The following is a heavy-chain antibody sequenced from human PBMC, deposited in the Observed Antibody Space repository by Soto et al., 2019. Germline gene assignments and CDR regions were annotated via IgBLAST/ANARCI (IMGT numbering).Heavy chain of an antibody. CDR2: IYWDDDK. Sequence: QITLKESGPPLVKPTQTLTLTCSFSGFSLTTVGVGVNWIRQPPGKALEWLALIYWDDDKRYSPSLKTRLTITKDTSKNQVVLTLTNMNLVDTGTYFCARSVRGVTMDVWGQGTAVTVSS. V-gene: IGHV2-5*02. CDR1: GFSLTTVGVG. J-gene: IGHJ6*02. D-gene: IGHD3-10*01. CDR3: ARSVRGVTMDV.